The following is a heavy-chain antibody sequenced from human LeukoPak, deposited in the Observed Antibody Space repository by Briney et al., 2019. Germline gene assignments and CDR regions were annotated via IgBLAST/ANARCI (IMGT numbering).Heavy chain of an antibody. D-gene: IGHD2-2*01. J-gene: IGHJ6*02. CDR2: INPNSGGT. Sequence: ASVKVSCKASGYTFTGYYMHWVRQAPGQGLEWMGWINPNSGGTNYAQKFQGWVTMTRDTSISTAYMELSRLRSDDMAVYYCATASTSCCLSSGMDVWGQGTTVTVSS. V-gene: IGHV1-2*04. CDR3: ATASTSCCLSSGMDV. CDR1: GYTFTGYY.